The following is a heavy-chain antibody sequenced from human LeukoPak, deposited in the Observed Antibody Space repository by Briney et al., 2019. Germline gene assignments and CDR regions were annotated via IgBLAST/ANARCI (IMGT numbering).Heavy chain of an antibody. CDR2: IWHDGSHK. CDR1: GFIFVDYG. J-gene: IGHJ4*02. V-gene: IGHV3-33*01. Sequence: PGGSLRLSCATSGFIFVDYGMHWVRQVPGKGLEWVAVIWHDGSHKYYADSVKARFTISRDDSRNTLYLQMNSLRADDTAMYYCARDDIFGGYTIDYWGQGTPVTVSS. D-gene: IGHD3-9*01. CDR3: ARDDIFGGYTIDY.